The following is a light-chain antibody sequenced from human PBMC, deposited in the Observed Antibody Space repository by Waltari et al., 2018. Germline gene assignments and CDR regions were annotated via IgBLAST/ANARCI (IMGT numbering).Light chain of an antibody. CDR2: AAS. CDR3: QQSDSSRLT. J-gene: IGKJ4*01. V-gene: IGKV1-39*01. Sequence: DIQLTQSPSSLSASLGDSVTITFRASQSISNYLNWYQQKPGKAPNLLIYAASTLQTGVPPRFSGSGSGTEFTLTSSGLQPEDFSTYYCQQSDSSRLTFGGGSKVDI. CDR1: QSISNY.